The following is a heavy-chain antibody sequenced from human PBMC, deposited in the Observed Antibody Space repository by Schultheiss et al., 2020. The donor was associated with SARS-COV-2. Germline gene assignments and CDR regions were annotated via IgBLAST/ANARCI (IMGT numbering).Heavy chain of an antibody. J-gene: IGHJ5*02. V-gene: IGHV3-30*14. Sequence: GGSLRLSCAASGFTFSSYAMSWVRQAPGKGLEWVTTISHDGSNKYYADSVKGRFTISRENAKNSLYLQMNSLRAGDTAVYYCARGTGYCSGGSCGDWFDPWGQGTLVTVSS. CDR1: GFTFSSYA. D-gene: IGHD2-15*01. CDR3: ARGTGYCSGGSCGDWFDP. CDR2: ISHDGSNK.